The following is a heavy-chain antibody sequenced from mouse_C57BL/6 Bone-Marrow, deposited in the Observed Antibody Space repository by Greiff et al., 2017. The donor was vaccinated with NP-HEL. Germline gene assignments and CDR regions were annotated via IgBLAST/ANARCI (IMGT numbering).Heavy chain of an antibody. CDR3: AKTGYYAMDY. D-gene: IGHD4-1*01. Sequence: VQGVESGPGLVQPSQSLSITCTVSGFSLTSYGVHWVRQSPGKGLAWLGVIWRGGSTDYNAAFMSRLSITKDNSKSQVCFKMNSLQADDTAIYYCAKTGYYAMDYWGQGTSVTVSS. J-gene: IGHJ4*01. CDR1: GFSLTSYG. V-gene: IGHV2-5*01. CDR2: IWRGGST.